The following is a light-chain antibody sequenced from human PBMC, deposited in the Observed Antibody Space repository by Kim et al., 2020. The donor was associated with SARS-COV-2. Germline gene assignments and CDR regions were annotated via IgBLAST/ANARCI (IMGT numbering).Light chain of an antibody. CDR2: GGS. V-gene: IGKV3-15*01. J-gene: IGKJ5*01. Sequence: EIVMTQSPATLSVSPGERATLSCRASQSIDSNLAWYQQKPGQAPRLLIYGGSTRATGIPARFSGSGSGTEFTLIISSLQSEDFATYHCQQYNNWPLTFGQGTRLEIK. CDR3: QQYNNWPLT. CDR1: QSIDSN.